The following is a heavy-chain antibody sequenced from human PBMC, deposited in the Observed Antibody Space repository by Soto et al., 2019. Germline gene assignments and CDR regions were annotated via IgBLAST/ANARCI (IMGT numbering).Heavy chain of an antibody. CDR1: GYTFTSNN. D-gene: IGHD6-13*01. J-gene: IGHJ5*02. CDR2: INPSSGGT. Sequence: QVQLVQSGAEVTKPGASVKVSCKASGYTFTSNNIHWVRRAPGQGLEWMGRINPSSGGTIYAQKFEGRVSMTRDTSTSTVYMELSSLRSDDTAVYYCAREIAADGRGRWFDPWGQGSVVTVSS. V-gene: IGHV1-46*01. CDR3: AREIAADGRGRWFDP.